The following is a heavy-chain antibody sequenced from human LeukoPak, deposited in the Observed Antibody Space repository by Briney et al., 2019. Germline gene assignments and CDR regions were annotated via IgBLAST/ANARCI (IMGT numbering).Heavy chain of an antibody. J-gene: IGHJ4*02. CDR1: GFTFSTYI. D-gene: IGHD2-2*02. Sequence: GGSLRLSCAASGFTFSTYIMNWVRQAPGKGLEWVSSISSSSTYIYYADSVKGRFTISRDNAKNSLYLQMNSLRAEDTAVYYCARGGLPAAITDYWGQGTLVTVSS. CDR3: ARGGLPAAITDY. CDR2: ISSSSTYI. V-gene: IGHV3-21*01.